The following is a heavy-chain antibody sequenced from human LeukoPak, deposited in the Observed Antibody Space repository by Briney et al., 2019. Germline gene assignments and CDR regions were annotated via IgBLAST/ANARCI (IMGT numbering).Heavy chain of an antibody. D-gene: IGHD2-2*01. Sequence: PSVKVSCTASGGTFSSYAISWVRQAPGQGLEWMGGIIPIFGTANYAQKFQGRVTITTDESTSTAYMELSSLRSEDTAVYYCARTTYQLPISITHWFDPWGQGTLVTVSS. CDR2: IIPIFGTA. CDR3: ARTTYQLPISITHWFDP. CDR1: GGTFSSYA. J-gene: IGHJ5*02. V-gene: IGHV1-69*05.